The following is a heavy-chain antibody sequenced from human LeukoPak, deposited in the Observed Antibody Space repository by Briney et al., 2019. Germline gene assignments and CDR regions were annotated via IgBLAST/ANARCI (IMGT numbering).Heavy chain of an antibody. CDR3: ARVLEGTIFGVLISPYYYYYMDV. D-gene: IGHD3-3*01. CDR1: GFTFSSYS. Sequence: PGGSLRLSCAVSGFTFSSYSMNWVRQAPGKGLEWVSSISSSSSTIYYAASVKGRFTISRDNAKNSLYLQMNSLRAEDTAVYYCARVLEGTIFGVLISPYYYYYMDVWGKGTTVTVSS. J-gene: IGHJ6*03. CDR2: ISSSSSTI. V-gene: IGHV3-48*01.